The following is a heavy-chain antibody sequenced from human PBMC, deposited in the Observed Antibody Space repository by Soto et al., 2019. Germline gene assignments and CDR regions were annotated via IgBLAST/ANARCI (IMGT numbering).Heavy chain of an antibody. CDR2: IYYSGST. CDR3: ARDYCSGGSCYDNWFDP. CDR1: GGSIRSFY. V-gene: IGHV4-59*01. D-gene: IGHD2-15*01. Sequence: PSGTLSLPCPVFGGSIRSFYWSWVRAPPGKGLEWIGYIYYSGSTNYNPSLKSRVTISVDTSKNQFSLKLSSVTAADTAVYYCARDYCSGGSCYDNWFDPWGQGTLVTVSS. J-gene: IGHJ5*02.